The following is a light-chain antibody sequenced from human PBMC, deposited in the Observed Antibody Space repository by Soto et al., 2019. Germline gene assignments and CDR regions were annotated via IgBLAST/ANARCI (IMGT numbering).Light chain of an antibody. V-gene: IGLV1-47*01. CDR3: AAWDDSLSGHVV. CDR2: KNN. J-gene: IGLJ2*01. CDR1: NSNIGTNY. Sequence: QSVLTQPPSASGTPGQRVIVSCSGSNSNIGTNYVFWYQQLPGTAPKLLISKNNLRPSGVPDRFSGSKSGTSASLAIRGLRSEDEASYYCAAWDDSLSGHVVFGGGTKLTVL.